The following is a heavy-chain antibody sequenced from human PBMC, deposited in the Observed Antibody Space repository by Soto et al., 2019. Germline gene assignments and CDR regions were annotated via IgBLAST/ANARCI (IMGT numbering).Heavy chain of an antibody. V-gene: IGHV4-34*01. CDR1: GGSFSDYS. Sequence: SETLSLTCAVYGGSFSDYSWTWIRQPPGKGLEWIGEINHSGSTYYNPSLKSRVTISVDTSMNQFSLKLSSVTAADTAVYYCARSLGYTGYDFAYWGQGTLVTVSS. D-gene: IGHD5-12*01. J-gene: IGHJ4*02. CDR2: INHSGST. CDR3: ARSLGYTGYDFAY.